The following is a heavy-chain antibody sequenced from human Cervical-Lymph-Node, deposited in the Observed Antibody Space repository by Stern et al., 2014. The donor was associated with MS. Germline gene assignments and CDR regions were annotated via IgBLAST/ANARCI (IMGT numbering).Heavy chain of an antibody. J-gene: IGHJ4*02. CDR2: ISNNFAHT. CDR3: ARARVGDYARSPHLDS. D-gene: IGHD4-17*01. V-gene: IGHV3-21*01. Sequence: EVQLVESGGGLVKPGGSLRLSCDASGFTFSHYSINWVRQAPGQGLEWISSISNNFAHTCYADSVEGRFTIARDSAKNSVLLHMASLRAEDTAVYYCARARVGDYARSPHLDSWGRGTLVSVSS. CDR1: GFTFSHYS.